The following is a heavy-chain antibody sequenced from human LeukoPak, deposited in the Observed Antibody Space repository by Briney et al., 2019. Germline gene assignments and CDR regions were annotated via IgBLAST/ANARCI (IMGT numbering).Heavy chain of an antibody. D-gene: IGHD6-6*01. CDR3: ARDKSSSFWFDP. J-gene: IGHJ5*02. Sequence: SQTLSLTCTVSGGSISSGNYYWSWIRQPAGKGLEWIGRIYTSGSTNYNLSLKSRVTISVDTSKNQFSLKLSSVTAADTAVYYCARDKSSSFWFDPWGQGTLVTVSS. CDR2: IYTSGST. CDR1: GGSISSGNYY. V-gene: IGHV4-61*02.